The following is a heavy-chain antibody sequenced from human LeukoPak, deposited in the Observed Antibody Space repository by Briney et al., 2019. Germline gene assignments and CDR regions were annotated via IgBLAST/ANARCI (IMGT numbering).Heavy chain of an antibody. D-gene: IGHD1-1*01. V-gene: IGHV3-21*01. J-gene: IGHJ4*02. Sequence: GGSLRLSCAASGFTFNNYWLSWVRQGPGKGLEWVSSITGSSSYISYADSVKGRFTISRDNTENSLFLQMNSLRPEDTAVYFCARDRLEGGETFDSWGQGTLVTVSS. CDR2: ITGSSSYI. CDR3: ARDRLEGGETFDS. CDR1: GFTFNNYW.